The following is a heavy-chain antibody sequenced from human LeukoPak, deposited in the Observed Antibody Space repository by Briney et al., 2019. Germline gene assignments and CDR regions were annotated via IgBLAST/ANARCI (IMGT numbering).Heavy chain of an antibody. D-gene: IGHD4-17*01. CDR2: INRSGST. J-gene: IGHJ4*02. CDR3: ARAGLNGDVDY. CDR1: GGSFSGYY. Sequence: SETLSLTCAVYGGSFSGYYLSWIRQPPGKGLEWIGEINRSGSTNYNPSLKSRVTISVDRSKNQFSLKLSSVTAADTAVYYCARAGLNGDVDYWGQGTLVTVSS. V-gene: IGHV4-34*01.